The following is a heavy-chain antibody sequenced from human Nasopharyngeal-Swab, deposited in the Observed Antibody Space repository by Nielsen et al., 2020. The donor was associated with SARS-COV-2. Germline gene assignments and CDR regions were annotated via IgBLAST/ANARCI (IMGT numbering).Heavy chain of an antibody. CDR2: LSYDGSNK. CDR1: GFTFSSYA. CDR3: ARAKSYCSGGSCWGEGSGYYFDY. J-gene: IGHJ4*02. V-gene: IGHV3-30-3*01. Sequence: GESLKISCAASGFTFSSYAMHWVRQAPGKGLEWVAVLSYDGSNKYYADSVKGRFTISRDNSKNTLYLQMNSLRAEDTAVYYCARAKSYCSGGSCWGEGSGYYFDYWGQGTLVTVSS. D-gene: IGHD2-15*01.